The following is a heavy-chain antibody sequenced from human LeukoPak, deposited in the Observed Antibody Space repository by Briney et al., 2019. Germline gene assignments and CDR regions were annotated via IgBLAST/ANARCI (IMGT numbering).Heavy chain of an antibody. D-gene: IGHD3-10*01. CDR2: IIPIFGTA. V-gene: IGHV1-69*13. J-gene: IGHJ6*03. CDR3: ARAPGGRYGSGSSISYYYYMDV. CDR1: GYTFTGYY. Sequence: SVKVSCKASGYTFTGYYMHWVRQAPGQGLEWMGGIIPIFGTANYAQKFQGRVTITADESTSTAYMELSSLRSEDTAVYYCARAPGGRYGSGSSISYYYYMDVWGKGTTVTISS.